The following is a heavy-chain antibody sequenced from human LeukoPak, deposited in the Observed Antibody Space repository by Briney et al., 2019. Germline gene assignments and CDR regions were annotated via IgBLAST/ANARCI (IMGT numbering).Heavy chain of an antibody. V-gene: IGHV4-31*03. CDR3: ASYTPVRDGYKRFDY. J-gene: IGHJ4*02. CDR2: IYYSGST. CDR1: GGSISSGGYS. Sequence: SQTLSLTCTVSGGSISSGGYSWSWIRQHPGKGLEWIVYIYYSGSTYYNPSLKSRVTISVDTSKNQFSLKLSSVTAADTAVYYCASYTPVRDGYKRFDYWGQGTLVTVSS. D-gene: IGHD5-24*01.